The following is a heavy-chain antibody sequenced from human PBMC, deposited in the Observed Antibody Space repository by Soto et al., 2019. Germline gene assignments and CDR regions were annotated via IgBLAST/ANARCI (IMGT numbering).Heavy chain of an antibody. V-gene: IGHV3-30-3*01. D-gene: IGHD3-3*01. Sequence: PGGSLRLSCAASGFTFSSYAMHWVRQAPGKGLEWVAVISYDGSNKYYADSVKGRFTISRDNSKNTLYLQMNSLRAEDTAVYYCARDGLRFLEWSPTHYGMDVWGQGTTVTVSS. CDR3: ARDGLRFLEWSPTHYGMDV. CDR2: ISYDGSNK. J-gene: IGHJ6*02. CDR1: GFTFSSYA.